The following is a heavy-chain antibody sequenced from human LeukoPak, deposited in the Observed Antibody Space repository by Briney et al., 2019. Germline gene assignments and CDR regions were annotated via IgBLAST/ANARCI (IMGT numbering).Heavy chain of an antibody. V-gene: IGHV3-15*01. CDR2: IKSKTYGGTT. Sequence: GGSLRLSCAGSGFTFSDAWVTWVRQAPGKGLEGCGRIKSKTYGGTTDYAAPVKGRFTLSSDDSRHTVFLQMNSMKNDDTAVYYCSWPGLEFAYWGQGTLVTVYS. CDR1: GFTFSDAW. D-gene: IGHD3/OR15-3a*01. J-gene: IGHJ4*02. CDR3: SWPGLEFAY.